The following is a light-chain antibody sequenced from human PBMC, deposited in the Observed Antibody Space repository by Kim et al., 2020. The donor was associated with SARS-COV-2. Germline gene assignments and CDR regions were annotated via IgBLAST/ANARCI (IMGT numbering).Light chain of an antibody. V-gene: IGKV3-11*01. CDR1: QSVTNY. CDR2: DAS. J-gene: IGKJ4*01. CDR3: QQRSSWPLT. Sequence: PGARATLSCRASQSVTNYLAWYQQKPGQAPRLLVYDASNRATGIPTRFSGSGSGTDFSLTISSLEPEDFAVYYCQQRSSWPLTFGGGTKVDIK.